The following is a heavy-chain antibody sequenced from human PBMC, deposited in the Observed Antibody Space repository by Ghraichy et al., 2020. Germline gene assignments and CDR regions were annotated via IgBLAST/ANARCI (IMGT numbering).Heavy chain of an antibody. Sequence: ASVVSCKASGYTFTGYYMHWVRQAPGQGLEWMGWINPNSGATNYAQTFQGRVTMTRDTSISTAYMELSRLRSDDTAVYYCAKSATMYSSSSLDSWGQGTLVTVSS. D-gene: IGHD6-6*01. CDR2: INPNSGAT. CDR1: GYTFTGYY. CDR3: AKSATMYSSSSLDS. V-gene: IGHV1-2*02. J-gene: IGHJ4*02.